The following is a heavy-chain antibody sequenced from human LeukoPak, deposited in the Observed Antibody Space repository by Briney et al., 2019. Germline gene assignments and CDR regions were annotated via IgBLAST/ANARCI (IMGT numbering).Heavy chain of an antibody. D-gene: IGHD3-3*01. V-gene: IGHV1-46*01. CDR2: PSDGST. J-gene: IGHJ4*02. CDR3: ARDHRYDLWRGLFFDY. Sequence: PSDGSTSSAQRFRGRVTMTSDTSTSTVYMELRSLRSEDTAVYYCARDHRYDLWRGLFFDYWGQGTLVTVSS.